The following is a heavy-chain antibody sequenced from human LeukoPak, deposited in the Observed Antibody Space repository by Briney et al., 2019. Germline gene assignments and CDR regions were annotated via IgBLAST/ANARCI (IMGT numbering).Heavy chain of an antibody. CDR2: INYGGST. J-gene: IGHJ5*02. CDR3: ARRMSLERYVPEYNWFDP. D-gene: IGHD1-1*01. CDR1: GGSISSTTTDY. V-gene: IGHV4-39*01. Sequence: PSETLSLTCTVSGGSISSTTTDYWGWIRQPPGKGLEWIGAINYGGSTYYNPSLKSRVTISVDTSKNQFSLKLSSVTAADTAVYYCARRMSLERYVPEYNWFDPWGQGTLVTVSS.